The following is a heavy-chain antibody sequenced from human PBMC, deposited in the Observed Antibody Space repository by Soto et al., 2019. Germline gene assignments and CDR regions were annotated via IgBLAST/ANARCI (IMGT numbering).Heavy chain of an antibody. CDR3: ATGRGVDRRLE. CDR1: GFMFTSSA. CDR2: LVVGSGNT. V-gene: IGHV1-58*01. D-gene: IGHD3-10*01. Sequence: SVKVSCKTSGFMFTSSAVQWVRQARGQRLEWIGWLVVGSGNTHYAQHFQERVTLTRDMSTGTAYMELSSLRSEDTAVYYCATGRGVDRRLEWGQGTLVTVSS. J-gene: IGHJ4*02.